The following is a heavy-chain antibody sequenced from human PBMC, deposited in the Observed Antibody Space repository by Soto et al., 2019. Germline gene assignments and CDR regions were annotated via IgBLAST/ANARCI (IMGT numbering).Heavy chain of an antibody. CDR3: ARGNALDV. J-gene: IGHJ3*01. D-gene: IGHD3-10*01. V-gene: IGHV6-1*01. Sequence: SQTLSLTCAISGDSVSSDITSWNWIRQSPSRGLEWLGRTYYRSKWFNDYAASVKSRITINPDTSKNQFSLELNSMSPEDAAVYYCARGNALDVWGQGTVVTVSS. CDR1: GDSVSSDITS. CDR2: TYYRSKWFN.